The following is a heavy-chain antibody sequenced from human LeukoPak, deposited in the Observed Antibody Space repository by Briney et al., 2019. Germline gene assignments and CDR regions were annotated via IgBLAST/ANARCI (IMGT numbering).Heavy chain of an antibody. CDR3: ARHSFRGIFWAQAFDP. Sequence: NPSETLSLTCTVSGDSITSYYWSWIRQPPGKGLEWIGHVYDSGTANYNPSLKSRVAISVDSSKNQFSLKLTSVSAADTAVYYCARHSFRGIFWAQAFDPWGQGTLVIVSS. J-gene: IGHJ5*02. CDR1: GDSITSYY. V-gene: IGHV4-59*08. D-gene: IGHD3-16*01. CDR2: VYDSGTA.